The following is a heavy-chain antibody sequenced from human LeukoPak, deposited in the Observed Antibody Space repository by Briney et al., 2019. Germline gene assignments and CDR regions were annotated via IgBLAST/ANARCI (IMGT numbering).Heavy chain of an antibody. D-gene: IGHD5-18*01. CDR3: AREETALNWFDP. J-gene: IGHJ5*02. V-gene: IGHV4-31*03. CDR2: IYYTGST. Sequence: PSETLSLTCTVSGGSISSGGYYWSWIRQHPGKGLEWIGYIYYTGSTYYNPSLKSRVTMSVDTSKNQFSLKLSSVTAADTAVYYRAREETALNWFDPWGQGTLVTVSS. CDR1: GGSISSGGYY.